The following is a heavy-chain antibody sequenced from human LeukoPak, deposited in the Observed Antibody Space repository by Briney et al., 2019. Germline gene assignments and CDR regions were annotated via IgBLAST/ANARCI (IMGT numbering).Heavy chain of an antibody. CDR3: GSGSSRRRFDP. J-gene: IGHJ5*02. D-gene: IGHD3-10*01. CDR1: GFTFSSYS. V-gene: IGHV3-48*04. Sequence: GGSLRLSCAASGFTFSSYSMNWVRQAPGKGLEWVSYISSGGRTIYYADSVKGRFTISRDNAENSLYLQMNSLRAEDTAVYYCGSGSSRRRFDPWGQGTLVTVSS. CDR2: ISSGGRTI.